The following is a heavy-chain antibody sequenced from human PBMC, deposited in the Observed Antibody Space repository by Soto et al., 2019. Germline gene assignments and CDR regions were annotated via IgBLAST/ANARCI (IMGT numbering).Heavy chain of an antibody. J-gene: IGHJ1*01. D-gene: IGHD2-8*01. CDR3: ASSFMVPVECFSF. Sequence: SETLSLTCPVSNGSLSSNYWSWIRQYPGKGLELIGHIYYSGSTNYNPSLKSRVIMSVDTSKNQFTLKLSSVTAADTGVYFCASSFMVPVECFSFWGQVTLVPVSS. CDR1: NGSLSSNY. V-gene: IGHV4-59*01. CDR2: IYYSGST.